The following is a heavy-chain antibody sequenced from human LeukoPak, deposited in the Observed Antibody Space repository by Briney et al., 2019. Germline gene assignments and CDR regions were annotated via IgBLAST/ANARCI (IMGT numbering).Heavy chain of an antibody. J-gene: IGHJ6*03. Sequence: VASVKVSCKASGYTFTGYYMHWVRQAPGQGLEWMGWINPNSGGTNYAQKFQGRVTMTRDTSISTAYMELSRLRSDDTAVYYCARDFSARPDYYYSMDVWGKGNTVTVSS. V-gene: IGHV1-2*02. CDR2: INPNSGGT. D-gene: IGHD2/OR15-2a*01. CDR1: GYTFTGYY. CDR3: ARDFSARPDYYYSMDV.